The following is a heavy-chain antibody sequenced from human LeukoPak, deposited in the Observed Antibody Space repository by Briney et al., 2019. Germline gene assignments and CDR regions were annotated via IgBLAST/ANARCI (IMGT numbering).Heavy chain of an antibody. CDR1: GYRFISNW. D-gene: IGHD3-22*01. V-gene: IGHV5-51*01. CDR3: ARRPYYYDSSGYGIAAFDI. Sequence: GESLKISCKGSGYRFISNWIGWVRQTPGKGLEWMGIIYPGDSDDRYSPSVEGQVTISADTSISTVYLQWSSLKASDTAMYYCARRPYYYDSSGYGIAAFDIWGQGTKVTVSS. CDR2: IYPGDSDD. J-gene: IGHJ3*02.